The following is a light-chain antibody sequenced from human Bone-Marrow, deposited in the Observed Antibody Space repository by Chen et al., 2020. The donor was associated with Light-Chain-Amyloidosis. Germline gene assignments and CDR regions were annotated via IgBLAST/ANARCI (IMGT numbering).Light chain of an antibody. CDR2: DVS. J-gene: IGLJ1*01. CDR1: RSDIGGYQY. Sequence: QSALTQPASVSGSPGQSITISCTGTRSDIGGYQYVSWYQQHPGEAPKLMIYDVSRRPSGVSNRFSGYKSGNTASLTISGLQAEDEADYYCSSYTHRTTLYVVGTGTKVTVL. CDR3: SSYTHRTTLYV. V-gene: IGLV2-14*03.